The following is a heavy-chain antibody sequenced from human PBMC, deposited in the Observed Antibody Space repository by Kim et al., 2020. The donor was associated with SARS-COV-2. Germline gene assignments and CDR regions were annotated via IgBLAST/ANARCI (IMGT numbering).Heavy chain of an antibody. CDR3: ARANPGLSGHFDFWHGYVGWFDS. J-gene: IGHJ5*01. D-gene: IGHD3-3*01. V-gene: IGHV3-30*03. CDR2: ISYDGSNL. Sequence: GGSLRLSCVGSGFSFGTYGMHWVRQTPARGLEWVASISYDGSNLHYAASVRDRFTISRDNINQTLFLRMDRLRLEDTAVYYCARANPGLSGHFDFWHGYVGWFDSWGQGSQVSVSS. CDR1: GFSFGTYG.